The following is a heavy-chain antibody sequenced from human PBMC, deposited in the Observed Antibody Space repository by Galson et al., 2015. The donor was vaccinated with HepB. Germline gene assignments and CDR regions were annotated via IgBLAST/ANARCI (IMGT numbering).Heavy chain of an antibody. CDR2: TYYRSQWYS. Sequence: CAISGDSVSSRTASWNWIRQSPSRGLEWLGRTYYRSQWYSEYSESVRGRMTISPDTSENQFSLHLSSVTPEDTAIYFCARAWTSRPSTRQTDHFDYWGQGTLVTVSS. CDR3: ARAWTSRPSTRQTDHFDY. CDR1: GDSVSSRTAS. J-gene: IGHJ4*02. D-gene: IGHD1-1*01. V-gene: IGHV6-1*01.